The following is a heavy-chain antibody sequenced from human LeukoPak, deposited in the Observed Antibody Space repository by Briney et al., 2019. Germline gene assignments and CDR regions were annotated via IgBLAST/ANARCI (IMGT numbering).Heavy chain of an antibody. Sequence: ASVKVSCKASGYTFTSYAMNWVRQAPGQGLEWMGWINTNTGNPTYAQGFTGRFVFSLDTSVSTAYLQISSLKAEDTAVYYCARVELRGSYSSSWYDSVGFDYWGQGTLVTVSS. CDR3: ARVELRGSYSSSWYDSVGFDY. D-gene: IGHD6-13*01. J-gene: IGHJ4*02. CDR2: INTNTGNP. V-gene: IGHV7-4-1*02. CDR1: GYTFTSYA.